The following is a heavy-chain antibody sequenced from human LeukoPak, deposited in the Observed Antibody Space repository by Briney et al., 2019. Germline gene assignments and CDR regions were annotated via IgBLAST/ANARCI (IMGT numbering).Heavy chain of an antibody. CDR1: GFTFSSYA. V-gene: IGHV3-30*04. D-gene: IGHD3-10*01. CDR2: ISYDGSNK. Sequence: GRSLRLSCAASGFTFSSYAMHWVRQAPGKGLEWVAVISYDGSNKYYADSVKGRFTISRDNSKNTLYLQMNSLRAEDTAVYYCARAGDYYGSGSYYHYYYYMDVWGKGTTVTVSS. CDR3: ARAGDYYGSGSYYHYYYYMDV. J-gene: IGHJ6*03.